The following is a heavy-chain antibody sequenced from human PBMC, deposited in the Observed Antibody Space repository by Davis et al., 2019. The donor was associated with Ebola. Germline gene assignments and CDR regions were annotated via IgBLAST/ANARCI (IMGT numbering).Heavy chain of an antibody. CDR2: IYCGDSDT. J-gene: IGHJ4*02. CDR3: ARQESLYGWIDH. CDR1: GYSFTSYW. Sequence: GESLKISCKGSGYSFTSYWIGWVRQMPGKGPEWMGIIYCGDSDTRYSPSFEGQVTVSVDRSITTAYLQWSSLKASDTATYYCARQESLYGWIDHLGQGTLVTVSS. V-gene: IGHV5-51*01. D-gene: IGHD3-10*01.